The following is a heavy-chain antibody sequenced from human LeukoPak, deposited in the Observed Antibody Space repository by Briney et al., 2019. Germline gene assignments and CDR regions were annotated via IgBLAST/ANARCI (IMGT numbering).Heavy chain of an antibody. D-gene: IGHD5-12*01. J-gene: IGHJ5*02. CDR1: GGTFNNSA. CDR2: IMPLFGTA. V-gene: IGHV1-69*05. CDR3: ARDVHGGYGSGWFDP. Sequence: ASVKVSCKTSGGTFNNSAISWVRQAPGQGLEWLGGIMPLFGTAGYAQKFQGRVTITKDESTRTVYLELTSLTSDDTAVYYCARDVHGGYGSGWFDPWGQGTLVSVSS.